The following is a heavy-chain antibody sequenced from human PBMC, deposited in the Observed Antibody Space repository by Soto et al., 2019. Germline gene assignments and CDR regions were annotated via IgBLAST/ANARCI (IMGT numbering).Heavy chain of an antibody. CDR2: ISHDGINK. CDR3: GRCTSTSCHSRSAS. CDR1: GFTFSSYA. J-gene: IGHJ1*01. D-gene: IGHD2-2*01. Sequence: LGGSLRLSCAASGFTFSSYAMNWVRQAPGKGLEWVALISHDGINKYYADSVRGRFTISRDSSTNTLYLQMNSLRAADTAVYYCGRCTSTSCHSRSASWGHGTLVTVSS. V-gene: IGHV3-30-3*01.